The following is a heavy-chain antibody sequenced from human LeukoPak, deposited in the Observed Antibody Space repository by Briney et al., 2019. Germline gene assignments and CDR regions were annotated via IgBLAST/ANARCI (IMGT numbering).Heavy chain of an antibody. J-gene: IGHJ4*02. D-gene: IGHD6-19*01. CDR2: TYYSGST. Sequence: SETLSLTCTVSGGSISSYYWSWIRQPPGKGLEWIGYTYYSGSTNYNPSLKSRVTISVDTSKNQCSLKLSSVTAADTAVYYCARGISSSGWAFDYWGQGTLVTVSS. CDR3: ARGISSSGWAFDY. CDR1: GGSISSYY. V-gene: IGHV4-59*01.